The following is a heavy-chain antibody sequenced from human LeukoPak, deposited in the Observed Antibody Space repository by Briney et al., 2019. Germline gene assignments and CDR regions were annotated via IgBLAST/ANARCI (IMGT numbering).Heavy chain of an antibody. J-gene: IGHJ5*02. Sequence: ASVKVSCKASGYTFTSYGISWVRQAPGQGLEWMGWISAYNGNTNYAQKLQGRVTMTTDTSTSTAYMELRSLRSDDTAVYYCARDPMVRGVISGEFDPWGQGTLVTVSS. CDR1: GYTFTSYG. D-gene: IGHD3-10*01. V-gene: IGHV1-18*01. CDR2: ISAYNGNT. CDR3: ARDPMVRGVISGEFDP.